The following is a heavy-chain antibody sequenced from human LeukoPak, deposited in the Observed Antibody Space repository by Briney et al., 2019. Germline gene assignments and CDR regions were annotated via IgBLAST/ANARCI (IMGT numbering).Heavy chain of an antibody. CDR2: IYPGDSDT. CDR3: ASPSSSYYSGVDY. CDR1: GYTFTNYW. V-gene: IGHV5-51*01. J-gene: IGHJ4*02. D-gene: IGHD3-22*01. Sequence: GESLKISCQGSGYTFTNYWIAWVRQMPGKGLEWMGIIYPGDSDTRYSPSFQGQVTISADKSISTAYLQWSSLKASDTAMYYCASPSSSYYSGVDYWGQGTLVTVSS.